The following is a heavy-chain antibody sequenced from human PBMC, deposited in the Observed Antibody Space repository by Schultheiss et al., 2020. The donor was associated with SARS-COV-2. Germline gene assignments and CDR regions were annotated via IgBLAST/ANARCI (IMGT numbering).Heavy chain of an antibody. CDR2: IYYSGST. D-gene: IGHD3-10*01. Sequence: SETLSLTCTVSGGSISSYYWSWIRQPPGKGLEWIGYIYYSGSTNYNPSLKSRVTISVDTSKNQFSLKLSSVTAADTAVYYCARLDGSDYDAFDIWGQGTMVTVSS. V-gene: IGHV4-59*01. J-gene: IGHJ3*02. CDR3: ARLDGSDYDAFDI. CDR1: GGSISSYY.